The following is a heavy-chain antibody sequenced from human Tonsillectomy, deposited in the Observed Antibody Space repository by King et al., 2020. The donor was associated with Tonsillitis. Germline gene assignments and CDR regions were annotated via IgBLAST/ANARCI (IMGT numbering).Heavy chain of an antibody. D-gene: IGHD3-10*01. CDR1: GGSISSGGYY. V-gene: IGHV4-31*03. CDR3: ARDLLSNGSGSYYNPYYYYGMDV. J-gene: IGHJ6*02. Sequence: QLQESGPGLVKPSQTLSLTCTVSGGSISSGGYYWSWIRQHPGKGLEWIGYIYYSGSTYYNPSLKSRVTISVKTSTNQFSLKLSSVTAADTAVYYCARDLLSNGSGSYYNPYYYYGMDVWGQGTTVTVSS. CDR2: IYYSGST.